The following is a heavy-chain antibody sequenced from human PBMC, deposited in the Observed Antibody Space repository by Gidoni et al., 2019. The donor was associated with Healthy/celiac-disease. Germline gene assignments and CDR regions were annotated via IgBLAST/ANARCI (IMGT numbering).Heavy chain of an antibody. CDR1: GFTVSSNY. Sequence: EVKLVESGGGLIQPGGSLRLSCAASGFTVSSNYMSWVRHATGKGLEWVSVIYSGGSTYYAYSVKGRFTISRDNSKNTLYLQMNSLRAEDTAVYYCASSRIMITFGGISLDYWGQGTLVTVSS. CDR2: IYSGGST. J-gene: IGHJ4*02. V-gene: IGHV3-53*01. D-gene: IGHD3-16*01. CDR3: ASSRIMITFGGISLDY.